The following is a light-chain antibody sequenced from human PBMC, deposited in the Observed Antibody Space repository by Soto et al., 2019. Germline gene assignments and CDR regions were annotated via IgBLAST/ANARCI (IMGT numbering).Light chain of an antibody. Sequence: EIVMTQSPATLSVSPGERATLSCRASQSISSNLAWYQQKPGQAPRLLLSGASTRATGIPARFSGSGSGTEFTLTISSLQSEDFAVYYCQQYNNWPALTFGGGTKVEIK. V-gene: IGKV3-15*01. CDR1: QSISSN. CDR3: QQYNNWPALT. J-gene: IGKJ4*01. CDR2: GAS.